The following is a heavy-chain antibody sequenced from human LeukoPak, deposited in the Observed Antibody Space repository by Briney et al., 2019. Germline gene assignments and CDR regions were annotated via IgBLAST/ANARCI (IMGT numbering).Heavy chain of an antibody. CDR2: INWNGGNT. CDR1: GFTFDNYG. D-gene: IGHD3-9*01. V-gene: IGHV3-20*04. J-gene: IGHJ4*02. CDR3: ARGFDGNFDY. Sequence: GGSLRLSCAASGFTFDNYGMSWIRQAPGKGLEWVSGINWNGGNTDYADSVKGRFTISRDNAENSLCLQMNSLRAEDTALYYCARGFDGNFDYWGQGALVTVSP.